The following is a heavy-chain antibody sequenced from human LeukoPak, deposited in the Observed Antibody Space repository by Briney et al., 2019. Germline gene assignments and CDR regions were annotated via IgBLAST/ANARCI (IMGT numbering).Heavy chain of an antibody. J-gene: IGHJ4*02. D-gene: IGHD2-21*02. CDR2: INPSGAST. V-gene: IGHV1-46*01. CDR1: GYTFTNYY. CDR3: ARVRVVVTATPSDY. Sequence: ASVKLSCKASGYTFTNYYMHWVRQAPGQALEWMGIINPSGASTSYAQKFQGRVTMTRDTSTSTVYMELSSLRSKDTAVYHCARVRVVVTATPSDYWRQGTLVTVSS.